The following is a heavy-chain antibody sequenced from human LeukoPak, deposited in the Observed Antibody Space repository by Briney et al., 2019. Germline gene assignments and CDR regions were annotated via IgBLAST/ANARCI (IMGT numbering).Heavy chain of an antibody. V-gene: IGHV3-48*01. Sequence: GGSLRLSCAASGFTFSSYSMNWVRQAPGKGLEWVSYISSSSSTIYYADSVKGRFTISRDNAKNSLYLQMNSLRAEDTAVYYCARGGAYYDSSGYYHDAFDIWGQGTMVTVSS. CDR1: GFTFSSYS. CDR2: ISSSSSTI. J-gene: IGHJ3*02. D-gene: IGHD3-22*01. CDR3: ARGGAYYDSSGYYHDAFDI.